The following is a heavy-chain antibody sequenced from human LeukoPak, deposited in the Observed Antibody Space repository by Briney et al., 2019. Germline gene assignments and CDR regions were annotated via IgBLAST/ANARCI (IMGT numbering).Heavy chain of an antibody. CDR1: GFTFGDYA. CDR3: ARGDFYGDYGGYAFDI. D-gene: IGHD4-17*01. V-gene: IGHV3-30-3*01. J-gene: IGHJ3*02. CDR2: ISYDGSNK. Sequence: GSLRLSCTASGFTFGDYAMSWVRQAPGKGLEWVAVISYDGSNKYYADSVKGRFTTSRDNSKNTLYLQMNSLRAEDTAVYYCARGDFYGDYGGYAFDIWGQGTMVTVSS.